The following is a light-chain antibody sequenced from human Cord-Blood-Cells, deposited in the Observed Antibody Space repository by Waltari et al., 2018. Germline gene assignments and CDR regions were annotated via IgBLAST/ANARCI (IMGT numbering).Light chain of an antibody. V-gene: IGKV3-20*01. CDR2: GAT. J-gene: IGKJ4*01. CDR1: QSVSSSY. Sequence: EIVLTQSPATLSLSPGERATLSFRARQSVSSSYLAWYQQKPVQAPRLLIYGATSRATGIPDRFSGSGSGTDFTLTISRLEPEDFAVYYCQQYGSSPLTFGGGTKVEIK. CDR3: QQYGSSPLT.